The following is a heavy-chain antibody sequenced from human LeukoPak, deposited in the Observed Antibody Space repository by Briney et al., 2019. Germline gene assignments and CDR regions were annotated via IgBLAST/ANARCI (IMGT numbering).Heavy chain of an antibody. J-gene: IGHJ4*02. CDR2: IYYSGST. Sequence: SETLSLTCTVSGGSISSYYWSWIRQPPGKGLEWIGYIYYSGSTNYNPSLKSRVTISVDTSKNQFSLKLSSVTAEDTAVYYCATLADTVDYWGQGTLVTVSS. CDR3: ATLADTVDY. D-gene: IGHD2-15*01. CDR1: GGSISSYY. V-gene: IGHV4-59*01.